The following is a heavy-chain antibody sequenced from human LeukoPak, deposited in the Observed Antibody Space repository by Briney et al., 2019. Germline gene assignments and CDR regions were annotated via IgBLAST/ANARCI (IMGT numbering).Heavy chain of an antibody. CDR2: IYYSGST. D-gene: IGHD3-3*01. CDR1: GGSISSYY. CDR3: ARGRGDFWSGYYFDY. J-gene: IGHJ4*02. Sequence: SETLSLTCTVSGGSISSYYWSWIRQPPGKGLEWIGYIYYSGSTIYNPSLKSRVTISVDTSKNQFSLKLSSVTAADTAVYYCARGRGDFWSGYYFDYWGQGTLVTVSS. V-gene: IGHV4-59*01.